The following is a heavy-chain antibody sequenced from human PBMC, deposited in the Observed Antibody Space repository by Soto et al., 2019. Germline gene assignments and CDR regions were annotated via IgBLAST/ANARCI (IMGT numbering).Heavy chain of an antibody. CDR2: IIPLFGTT. V-gene: IGHV1-69*01. CDR1: GDTFKNCV. Sequence: QVQVVQSGVAVRRPGSSVKVSCKASGDTFKNCVISWVRQAPGQGLEWMGGIIPLFGTTDFAQRFQGRLTITTDESTTTAYMELSRLRSEATATYYCAAELGFGKLSVVWGQGTTVIVSS. D-gene: IGHD3-10*01. CDR3: AAELGFGKLSVV. J-gene: IGHJ6*02.